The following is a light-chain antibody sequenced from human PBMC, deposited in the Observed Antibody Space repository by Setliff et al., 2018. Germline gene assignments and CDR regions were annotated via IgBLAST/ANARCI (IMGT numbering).Light chain of an antibody. V-gene: IGLV2-8*01. CDR2: DVT. CDR1: SNDVWGHNY. CDR3: SPYADGKIFH. Sequence: QSALTQPPSASGSTWQSVTISCTGTSNDVWGHNYVSWYQQHPGKSPQLIIYDVTKRPSGVPDRFAGAKSGNTASLTVSGLQAEDEADYYCSPYADGKIFHFGTGTKV. J-gene: IGLJ1*01.